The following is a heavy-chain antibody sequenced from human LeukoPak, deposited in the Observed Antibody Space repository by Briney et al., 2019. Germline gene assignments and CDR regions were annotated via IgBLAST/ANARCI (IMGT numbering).Heavy chain of an antibody. CDR3: ATGARLGSGVLHVYFDY. V-gene: IGHV1-24*01. CDR2: FDPEDGET. D-gene: IGHD2-15*01. CDR1: GYTLTELS. Sequence: ASVKVSCKVSGYTLTELSMHWVRQAPGKGLEWMGGFDPEDGETIYAQKFQGRVTMTEDTSTDTAYMELSSLRSEDTAVYYCATGARLGSGVLHVYFDYWGQGTLVTVSS. J-gene: IGHJ4*02.